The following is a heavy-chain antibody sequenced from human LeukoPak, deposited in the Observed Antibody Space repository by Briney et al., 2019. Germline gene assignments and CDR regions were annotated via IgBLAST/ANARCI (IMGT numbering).Heavy chain of an antibody. V-gene: IGHV5-51*01. CDR2: IFPADSDT. J-gene: IGHJ1*01. CDR3: ARHRYFQL. CDR1: GYSFSSYW. Sequence: GESLKISCKGSGYSFSSYWVAWVRQMPGKGLEWMGIIFPADSDTRYSPSFQGQVTISVGKSINTAYLQWSSLKASDTAMYYCARHRYFQLWGQGTLVTVSS.